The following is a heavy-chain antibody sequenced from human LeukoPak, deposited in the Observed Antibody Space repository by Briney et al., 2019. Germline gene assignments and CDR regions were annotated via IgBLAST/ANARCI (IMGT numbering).Heavy chain of an antibody. D-gene: IGHD5-18*01. CDR3: ARDRGSYGFFHYGMDV. CDR2: IYYSGST. Sequence: KPSETLSLTCTVSGGSVSSGSYYWSWIRQPPGKGLEWIGYIYYSGSTNYNPSLKSRVTISVDTSKNQFSLKLSSVTAADTAVYYCARDRGSYGFFHYGMDVWGQGTTVTVSS. CDR1: GGSVSSGSYY. J-gene: IGHJ6*02. V-gene: IGHV4-61*01.